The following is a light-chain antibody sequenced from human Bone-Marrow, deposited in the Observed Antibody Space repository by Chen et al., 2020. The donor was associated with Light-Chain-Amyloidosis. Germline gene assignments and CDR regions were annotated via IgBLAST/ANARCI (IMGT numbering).Light chain of an antibody. CDR2: EVT. J-gene: IGLJ1*01. Sequence: QSALTQPASVSGSPVQSITFSCTVTSIDFGVDNHVSWYQQHPDRAPKLMIYEVTNRPSWVPDRFSGSKYDNTASLTISGLQTEDEADYFCSSYTITNTLVFGSGTRVTVL. V-gene: IGLV2-14*01. CDR1: SIDFGVDNH. CDR3: SSYTITNTLV.